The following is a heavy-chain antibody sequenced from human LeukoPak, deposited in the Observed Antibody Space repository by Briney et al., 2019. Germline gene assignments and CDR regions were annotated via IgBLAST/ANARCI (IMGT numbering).Heavy chain of an antibody. V-gene: IGHV1-18*04. Sequence: GASVKVSCKASGYTFTGYYMHWVRQAPGQGLEWMGWISAYNSNTNYAQKFQGRVTMTTDTSTSTAYMELRSLRSDDTAVYYCARGHYYYDSSGYYPLEYWGQGTLVTVSS. D-gene: IGHD3-22*01. CDR2: ISAYNSNT. CDR3: ARGHYYYDSSGYYPLEY. CDR1: GYTFTGYY. J-gene: IGHJ4*02.